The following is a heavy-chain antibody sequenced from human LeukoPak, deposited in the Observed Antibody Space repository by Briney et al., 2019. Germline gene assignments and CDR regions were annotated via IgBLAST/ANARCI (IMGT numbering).Heavy chain of an antibody. CDR1: GFTFSSYA. CDR3: AKDIAVADNYYYYGMDV. V-gene: IGHV3-23*01. CDR2: ISGSGGST. Sequence: PGGSLRLCCAASGFTFSSYAMSWVRQASGKGLEWVSAISGSGGSTYYADSVKGRFTISRDNSKNTLYLQMNSLRAEDTAVYYCAKDIAVADNYYYYGMDVWGKGTTVTVSS. J-gene: IGHJ6*04. D-gene: IGHD6-19*01.